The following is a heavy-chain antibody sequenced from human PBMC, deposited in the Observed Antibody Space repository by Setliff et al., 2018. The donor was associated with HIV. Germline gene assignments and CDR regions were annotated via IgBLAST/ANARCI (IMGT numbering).Heavy chain of an antibody. CDR3: TRLGPSDYCAREKFENGDYEFVSTFDS. CDR1: GFTFSGSA. V-gene: IGHV3-73*01. Sequence: PGGSLRLSCAASGFTFSGSAMHWVRQASGKGLEWVGRIKSKTNNYATAYAASVKGRFTISRDDSKKTAYLQMNSLKTEDTAVYFCTRLGPSDYCAREKFENGDYEFVSTFDSWGQGTLVTSPQ. J-gene: IGHJ4*02. D-gene: IGHD4-17*01. CDR2: IKSKTNNYAT.